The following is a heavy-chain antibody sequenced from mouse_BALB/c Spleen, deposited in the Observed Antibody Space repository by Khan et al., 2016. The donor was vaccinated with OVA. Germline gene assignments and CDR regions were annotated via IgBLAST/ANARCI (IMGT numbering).Heavy chain of an antibody. CDR1: GFNIKDTY. Sequence: IQLVQSGAELVKPGASVKLSCTASGFNIKDTYMHWVKQRPEQGLEWIGRIDPANGNTKYDPKFQGKATITADTSSNTAYLQLSSLTSEDTAVYYCARDGYDFYDAMDYWGQGTSVTVSS. J-gene: IGHJ4*01. CDR2: IDPANGNT. CDR3: ARDGYDFYDAMDY. D-gene: IGHD2-2*01. V-gene: IGHV14-3*02.